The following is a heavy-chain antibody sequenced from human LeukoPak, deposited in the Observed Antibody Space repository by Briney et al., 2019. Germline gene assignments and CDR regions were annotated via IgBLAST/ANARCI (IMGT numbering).Heavy chain of an antibody. Sequence: SETLSLTCTVSTGSINTYFWTWVRQPAGKGLEWIGRISDSGRTYYNPSLESRVTISLDTSNNQFFLKVTSVTAADTAVYCCARGSELTKTSGHYSFDYWGQGTLVSVSS. CDR3: ARGSELTKTSGHYSFDY. J-gene: IGHJ4*02. CDR1: TGSINTYF. V-gene: IGHV4-4*07. D-gene: IGHD4-11*01. CDR2: ISDSGRT.